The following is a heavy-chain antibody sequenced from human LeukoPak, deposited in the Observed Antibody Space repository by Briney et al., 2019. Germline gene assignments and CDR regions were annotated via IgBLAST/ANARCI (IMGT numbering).Heavy chain of an antibody. Sequence: TSETLSLTCTVSGASISSGSFYWSWIRQPAGMGLEWIGLVYSSGRTDYSPSLKSRGTLSLDTSKNQFSLKLTSVTAADTAVYYCARGGYNYGYTSWGQGTLVTVSS. CDR2: VYSSGRT. CDR1: GASISSGSFY. CDR3: ARGGYNYGYTS. V-gene: IGHV4-61*02. J-gene: IGHJ5*02. D-gene: IGHD5-18*01.